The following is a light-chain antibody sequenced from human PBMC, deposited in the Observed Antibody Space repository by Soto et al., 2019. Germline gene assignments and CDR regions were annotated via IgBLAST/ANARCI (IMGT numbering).Light chain of an antibody. J-gene: IGKJ5*01. CDR2: AAS. CDR1: QTTNNY. V-gene: IGKV1-17*01. CDR3: QQHNNWPPIT. Sequence: DIQMTQSPSSLSASLGGRVTITCRGSQTTNNYLNWYQLKPGKAPKLLIYAASTLQTGVPSRFSGSGSGTEFTLTISSLQPDDFATYYCQQHNNWPPITFGQGTRREIK.